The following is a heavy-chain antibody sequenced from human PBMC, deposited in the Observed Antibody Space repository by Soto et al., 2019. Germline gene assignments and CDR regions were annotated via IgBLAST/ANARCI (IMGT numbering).Heavy chain of an antibody. D-gene: IGHD2-15*01. J-gene: IGHJ4*02. Sequence: LRLSCAASGFTFSSYGMHWVRQAPGKGLEWVAVISYDGSNKYYADSVKGRFTISRDNSKAILYLQMNSLRAEDTAVYYCAAWAEGATEVHWGQGTLVTVSS. CDR1: GFTFSSYG. V-gene: IGHV3-30*03. CDR3: AAWAEGATEVH. CDR2: ISYDGSNK.